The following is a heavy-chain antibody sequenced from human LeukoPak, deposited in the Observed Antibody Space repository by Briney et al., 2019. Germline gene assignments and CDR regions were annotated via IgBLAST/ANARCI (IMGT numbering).Heavy chain of an antibody. CDR1: GGSIGSYY. CDR2: IYYSGST. Sequence: PSETLSLTCTVSGGSIGSYYWSWIRQPPGKGLEWIGYIYYSGSTNYNPSLKSRVTISVDTSKNQFSLKLSSVTAADTAVYYCARIYYYDSSGYYGFDYWGQGTLVTVSS. V-gene: IGHV4-59*08. J-gene: IGHJ4*02. D-gene: IGHD3-22*01. CDR3: ARIYYYDSSGYYGFDY.